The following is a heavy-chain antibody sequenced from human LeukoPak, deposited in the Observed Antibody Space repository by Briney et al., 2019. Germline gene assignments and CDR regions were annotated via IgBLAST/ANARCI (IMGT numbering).Heavy chain of an antibody. D-gene: IGHD6-19*01. Sequence: SETLSLTCTVSGGSISSYYWSWIRQPPGKGLEWIGYIYYSGSTNYNPSLKSRVTISVDKSKNQFSLKLSSVTAADTAVYYCARKLIAVAGDAFDIWGQGTMVTVSS. CDR3: ARKLIAVAGDAFDI. CDR1: GGSISSYY. J-gene: IGHJ3*02. CDR2: IYYSGST. V-gene: IGHV4-59*08.